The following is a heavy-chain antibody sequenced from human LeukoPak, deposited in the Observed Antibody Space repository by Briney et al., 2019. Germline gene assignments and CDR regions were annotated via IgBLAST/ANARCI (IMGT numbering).Heavy chain of an antibody. CDR3: ARGQYSSSWYFTGGAIDY. D-gene: IGHD6-13*01. Sequence: SETLSLTCTVSGGSISNYDWSWIRQPAGKGLEWIGRIYTSGSTNYNPSLKSRVTMSEDTSKKQFSLKLSSVTAADTAVYYCARGQYSSSWYFTGGAIDYWGQGTLVTVSS. CDR2: IYTSGST. CDR1: GGSISNYD. V-gene: IGHV4-4*07. J-gene: IGHJ4*02.